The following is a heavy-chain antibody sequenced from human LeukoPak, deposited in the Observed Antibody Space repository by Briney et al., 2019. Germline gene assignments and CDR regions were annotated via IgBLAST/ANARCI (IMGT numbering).Heavy chain of an antibody. CDR1: GFTFSSYA. CDR2: ISGSGGST. CDR3: AKGQLVRGEFDY. D-gene: IGHD6-6*01. V-gene: IGHV3-23*01. Sequence: GGSLRLSCASSGFTFSSYAMSWVRQAPGKGLEWVSAISGSGGSTYYADSVKGRFTISRDNSKNTLYLQMNSLRAEDTAVYYCAKGQLVRGEFDYWGQGTLVTVSS. J-gene: IGHJ4*02.